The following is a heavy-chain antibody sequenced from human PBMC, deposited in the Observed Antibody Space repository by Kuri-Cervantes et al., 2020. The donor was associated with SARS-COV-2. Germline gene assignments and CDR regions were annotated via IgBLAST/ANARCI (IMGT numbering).Heavy chain of an antibody. V-gene: IGHV5-51*01. CDR3: ARGFGWTTVTTELDY. D-gene: IGHD4-11*01. J-gene: IGHJ4*02. CDR2: IDPGDSDT. CDR1: GYSFTSYW. Sequence: GGSLRLSCKGSGYSFTSYWIGWVRQMPGKGLEWVGVIDPGDSDTRYSPSFQGQVTISADKSISTAYLQWSSLKASDTAMYYCARGFGWTTVTTELDYWGQGTLVTVSS.